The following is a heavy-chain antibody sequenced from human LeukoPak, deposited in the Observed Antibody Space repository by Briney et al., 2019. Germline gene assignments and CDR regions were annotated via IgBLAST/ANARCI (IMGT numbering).Heavy chain of an antibody. V-gene: IGHV4-59*01. D-gene: IGHD6-6*01. CDR3: ARGGASSKFFDD. CDR1: IVSISKYD. Sequence: PSVTLSLTCSVSIVSISKYDWRWLRQPPGKALVWIAFIYYDGSTNYNPSLKSRATISVDTSKNQYSLNLSSVTPADTAVYYCARGGASSKFFDDWGQGTLVTVSS. CDR2: IYYDGST. J-gene: IGHJ5*02.